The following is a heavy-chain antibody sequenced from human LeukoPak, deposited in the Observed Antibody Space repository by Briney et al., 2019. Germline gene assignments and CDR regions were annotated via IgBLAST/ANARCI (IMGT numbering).Heavy chain of an antibody. V-gene: IGHV4-39*01. CDR2: IYYSGST. Sequence: SETLSLTCTVSGGSISSSSYYWGWIRQPPGKGLEWIGSIYYSGSTYYNPSLKSRVTISVDTSKNQFSLKLSSVTAADTAVYYCARLSPPYTYYYDRPPFDYWGQGTLVTVSS. CDR1: GGSISSSSYY. J-gene: IGHJ4*02. D-gene: IGHD3-22*01. CDR3: ARLSPPYTYYYDRPPFDY.